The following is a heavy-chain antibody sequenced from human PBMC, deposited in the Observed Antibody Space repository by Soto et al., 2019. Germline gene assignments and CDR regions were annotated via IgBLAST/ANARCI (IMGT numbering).Heavy chain of an antibody. CDR2: IGTAADT. J-gene: IGHJ4*02. D-gene: IGHD3-10*01. Sequence: GGSRRLSCATSGCTFSNYAMYWVRQATGKGLEWVSAIGTAADTYYPGSVQGRFIISRENAKNSLYLQMNSLRAGDTAVYYCIKSRGGEYFGEQLSWGQGT. CDR3: IKSRGGEYFGEQLS. V-gene: IGHV3-13*04. CDR1: GCTFSNYA.